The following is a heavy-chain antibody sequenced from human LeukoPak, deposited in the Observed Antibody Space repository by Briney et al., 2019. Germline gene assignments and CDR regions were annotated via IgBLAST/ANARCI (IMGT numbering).Heavy chain of an antibody. CDR3: ARDRYDYGDYVGDDAFDI. J-gene: IGHJ3*02. CDR1: GYTFTGHY. Sequence: GASVKVSCKASGYTFTGHYMHWVRQAPGQGLEWMGWINPKSGGTNYAQKFQGRVTMTTDTSTSTAYMELRSLRSDDTAVYYCARDRYDYGDYVGDDAFDIWGQGTMVTVSS. V-gene: IGHV1-2*02. CDR2: INPKSGGT. D-gene: IGHD4-17*01.